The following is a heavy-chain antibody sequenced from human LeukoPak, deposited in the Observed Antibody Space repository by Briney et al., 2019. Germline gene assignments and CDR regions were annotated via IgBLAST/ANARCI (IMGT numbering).Heavy chain of an antibody. V-gene: IGHV1-24*01. D-gene: IGHD4-17*01. CDR3: ATVRREQDYGDYEGDGYYFDY. Sequence: ASVTVSFKVSGYTLPELSMHWVRQAPGKGLEWMGGFDPEDGETIYAQKFQGRVTRTEDTSTDTAYMELSRLRSEDTAVYYCATVRREQDYGDYEGDGYYFDYWGQGTLVTVSS. CDR2: FDPEDGET. CDR1: GYTLPELS. J-gene: IGHJ4*02.